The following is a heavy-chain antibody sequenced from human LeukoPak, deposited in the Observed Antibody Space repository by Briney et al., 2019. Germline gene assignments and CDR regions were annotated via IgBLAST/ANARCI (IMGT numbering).Heavy chain of an antibody. Sequence: QPGGSLRLSCAASGFTFSSFGMHWVRQAPGKGLEWVAVISYDGSNKYYADSVKGRFTISRDNSKNTLYLQMSSLRAEDTAVYYCAKGSTWTVYAAIDYWGQGTLVTVSS. CDR2: ISYDGSNK. CDR1: GFTFSSFG. D-gene: IGHD2-8*01. J-gene: IGHJ4*02. V-gene: IGHV3-30*18. CDR3: AKGSTWTVYAAIDY.